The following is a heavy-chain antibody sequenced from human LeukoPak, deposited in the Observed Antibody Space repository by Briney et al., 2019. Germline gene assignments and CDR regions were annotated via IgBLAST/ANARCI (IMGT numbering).Heavy chain of an antibody. CDR2: IYYSGST. Sequence: SETLSLTCTVSGGSISSYYWSWIRQPPGKGLEWIGYIYYSGSTNYNPSLKSRVTISVDTSKNQFSLKLSSVTAADTAVHYCARHGPRRYCSSTSCYILRGENYFDYWGQGTLVTVSS. CDR1: GGSISSYY. D-gene: IGHD2-2*02. CDR3: ARHGPRRYCSSTSCYILRGENYFDY. J-gene: IGHJ4*02. V-gene: IGHV4-59*01.